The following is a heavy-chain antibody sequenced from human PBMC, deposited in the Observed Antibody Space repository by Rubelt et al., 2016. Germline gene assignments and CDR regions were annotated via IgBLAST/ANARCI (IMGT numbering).Heavy chain of an antibody. J-gene: IGHJ4*02. D-gene: IGHD3-3*01. Sequence: WMGIINPSGGSTSYAQKFQGRVTMTRDTSTSTAYMELSSLRSEDTAVYYCARNYYDFWSGYYSFDYWGQGTLVTVSS. V-gene: IGHV1-46*01. CDR2: INPSGGST. CDR3: ARNYYDFWSGYYSFDY.